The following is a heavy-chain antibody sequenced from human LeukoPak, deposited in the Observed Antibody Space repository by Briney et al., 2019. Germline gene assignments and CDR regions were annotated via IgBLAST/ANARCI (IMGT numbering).Heavy chain of an antibody. V-gene: IGHV3-21*01. J-gene: IGHJ4*02. Sequence: GGSLRLSCAASGFIFSIYFMNWVRQAPGKGLEWVSSISRTSEYIHYADSVRGRFAISRDNAKNSVYLQMNSLRADDTAVYFCAGGGDFDYWGQGILVTVSA. CDR1: GFIFSIYF. CDR3: AGGGDFDY. D-gene: IGHD3-16*01. CDR2: ISRTSEYI.